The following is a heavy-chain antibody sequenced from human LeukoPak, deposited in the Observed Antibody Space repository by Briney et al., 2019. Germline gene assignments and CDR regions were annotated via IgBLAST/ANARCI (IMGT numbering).Heavy chain of an antibody. CDR2: INLRSGGT. J-gene: IGHJ5*02. Sequence: ASVKVSCKTSGYTFTDYYMHWVRQAPGQGLEWMGRINLRSGGTNYAQKFQGRVTVIRDTSISSAYMELRSLRSDDTAVYYCARGRAAAGTRWFDPWGQGTLVTVSS. D-gene: IGHD6-13*01. CDR3: ARGRAAAGTRWFDP. CDR1: GYTFTDYY. V-gene: IGHV1-2*06.